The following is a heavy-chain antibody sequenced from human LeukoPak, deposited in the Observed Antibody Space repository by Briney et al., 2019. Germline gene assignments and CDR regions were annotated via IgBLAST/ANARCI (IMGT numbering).Heavy chain of an antibody. Sequence: ASVKVSCKASGGTFSSYAISWVRQAPGQGLEWMGGITPIFGTANYAQKFQGRVTITAVESMSTAYMELSSLRSEDTAVYYCARGWLAETTVVTPYNYWGQGTLVTVSS. J-gene: IGHJ4*02. CDR2: ITPIFGTA. CDR1: GGTFSSYA. V-gene: IGHV1-69*13. CDR3: ARGWLAETTVVTPYNY. D-gene: IGHD4-23*01.